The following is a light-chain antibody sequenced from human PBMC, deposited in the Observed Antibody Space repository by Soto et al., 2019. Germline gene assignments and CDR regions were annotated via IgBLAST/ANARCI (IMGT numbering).Light chain of an antibody. CDR1: QTLSSW. J-gene: IGKJ2*01. Sequence: DIQMTQSPSTLSASVGDRVTITCRASQTLSSWLAWYQQKPGKAPKLLIYDASNLESGVPSRFSGSGSGTEFTLIISSLQPDDFATYYCQQCNSPYAFGQGTKVDIK. CDR2: DAS. CDR3: QQCNSPYA. V-gene: IGKV1-5*01.